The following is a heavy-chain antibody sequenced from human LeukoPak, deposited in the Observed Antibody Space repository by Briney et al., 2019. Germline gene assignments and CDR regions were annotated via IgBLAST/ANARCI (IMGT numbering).Heavy chain of an antibody. CDR1: GFTFSTFA. Sequence: GGSLRLSCAASGFTFSTFAMVWVRQPLGKGLEWVSSIFPSGGEIHYADSVRGRFTISRDNSKSTLSLQMNSLRAEDTAIYYCATYRQVLLPFESWGQGTLVTVSS. J-gene: IGHJ4*02. D-gene: IGHD2-8*02. V-gene: IGHV3-23*01. CDR2: IFPSGGEI. CDR3: ATYRQVLLPFES.